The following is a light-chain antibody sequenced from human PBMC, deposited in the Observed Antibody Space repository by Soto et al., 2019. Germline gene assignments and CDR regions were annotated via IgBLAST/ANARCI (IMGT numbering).Light chain of an antibody. Sequence: QSVLTQPPSVSAAPGQKVTISCSGSSSHIGNNYVSWYQQLPGTAPKLLIYDNNKRPSGIPDRFSGSKSGTSATLGITGLQTGDEAEYYCGTWDSSLSVVVFGGGTKVTVL. CDR1: SSHIGNNY. CDR3: GTWDSSLSVVV. J-gene: IGLJ2*01. V-gene: IGLV1-51*01. CDR2: DNN.